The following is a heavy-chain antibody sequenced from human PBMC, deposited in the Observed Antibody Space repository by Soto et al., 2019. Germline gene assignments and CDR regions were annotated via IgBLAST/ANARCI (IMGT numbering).Heavy chain of an antibody. D-gene: IGHD1-26*01. Sequence: TLSLTCAVYGGSFSGYYWSWIRQPPGKGLEWIGEINHSGSTNYNPSLKSRVTISVDTSKNQFSLKLSSVTAADTAVYYCARGSEWGAVTNAFDIWGQGTMVTVSS. CDR3: ARGSEWGAVTNAFDI. CDR2: INHSGST. CDR1: GGSFSGYY. V-gene: IGHV4-34*01. J-gene: IGHJ3*02.